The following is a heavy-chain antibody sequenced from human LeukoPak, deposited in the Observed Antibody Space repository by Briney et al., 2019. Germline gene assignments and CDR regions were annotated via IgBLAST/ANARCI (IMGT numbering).Heavy chain of an antibody. D-gene: IGHD3-22*01. Sequence: ASVKVSCKASGYTFTGYYIHWVRQAPGQGLEWMGWINPNSGGTNYAQKFQGRVTMTRDTSISTVYMEVTGLRSEDTAVYYCARVLYDSSGYYFEGYWGQGTLVTASS. J-gene: IGHJ4*02. CDR3: ARVLYDSSGYYFEGY. CDR1: GYTFTGYY. V-gene: IGHV1-2*02. CDR2: INPNSGGT.